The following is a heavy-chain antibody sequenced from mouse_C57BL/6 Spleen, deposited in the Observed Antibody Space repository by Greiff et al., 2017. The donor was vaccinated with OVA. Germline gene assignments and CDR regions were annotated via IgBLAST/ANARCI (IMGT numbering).Heavy chain of an antibody. Sequence: QVQLQQPGAELVRPGSSVKLSCKASGYTFTSYWMDWVKQRPGQGLEWIGNIYPSDSETHYNQKFKDKATLTVDKSSSTAYMQLSSLTSEDSAVYYCARGAYDYDAMDYWGQGTSVTVSS. V-gene: IGHV1-61*01. CDR1: GYTFTSYW. CDR2: IYPSDSET. D-gene: IGHD6-5*01. J-gene: IGHJ4*01. CDR3: ARGAYDYDAMDY.